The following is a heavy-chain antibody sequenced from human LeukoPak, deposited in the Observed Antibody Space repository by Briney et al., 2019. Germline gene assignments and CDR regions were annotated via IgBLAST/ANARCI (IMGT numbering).Heavy chain of an antibody. V-gene: IGHV4-38-2*01. J-gene: IGHJ5*02. D-gene: IGHD2-15*01. CDR2: IYHSGST. Sequence: RSGGSLRLSCAASGFTVSSNYMSWVRQAPGKGLEWIGSIYHSGSTYYNPSLKSRVTISVDTSKNQFSLKLSSVTAADTAVYYCARAGSGPLDNWFDPWGQGTLVTVSS. CDR1: GFTVSSNY. CDR3: ARAGSGPLDNWFDP.